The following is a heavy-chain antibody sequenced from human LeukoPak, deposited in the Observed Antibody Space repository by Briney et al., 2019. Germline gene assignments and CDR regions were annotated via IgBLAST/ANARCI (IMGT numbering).Heavy chain of an antibody. CDR2: INHSGST. CDR3: ARLDSSGYLGY. D-gene: IGHD3-22*01. V-gene: IGHV4-34*01. J-gene: IGHJ4*02. Sequence: WIGEINHSGSTNYNPSLKSRVTISVDTSKNQFSLKLSSVTAADTAVYYCARLDSSGYLGYWGQGTLVTVSS.